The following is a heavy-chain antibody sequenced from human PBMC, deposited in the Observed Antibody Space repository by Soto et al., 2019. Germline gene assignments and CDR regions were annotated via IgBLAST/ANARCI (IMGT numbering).Heavy chain of an antibody. CDR2: INEDGSEK. CDR1: GITFSRHW. V-gene: IGHV3-7*03. D-gene: IGHD3-10*01. CDR3: ASRPSDIKYYRVFDY. Sequence: EVQLVESGGGLVQPGGSLRLSCAASGITFSRHWMTWVRQTPGKGLEWVANINEDGSEKFYVDSVKGRFTISRDNAKNSLFLQMNDLRAEDTAVYHCASRPSDIKYYRVFDYWGQGAMVTVSS. J-gene: IGHJ4*02.